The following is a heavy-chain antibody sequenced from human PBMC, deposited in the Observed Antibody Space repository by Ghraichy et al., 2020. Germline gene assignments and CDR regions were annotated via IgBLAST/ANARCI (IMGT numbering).Heavy chain of an antibody. D-gene: IGHD3-22*01. J-gene: IGHJ4*02. CDR2: IYYSGST. CDR3: ARDRTRPLTSGYLDY. Sequence: SETLSLTCTVSGGSISSGGYYWSWIRQHPGKGLEWIGYIYYSGSTYYNPSLKSRVTISVDTSKNQFSLKLSSVTAADTAVYYCARDRTRPLTSGYLDYWGQGTLVTVSS. V-gene: IGHV4-31*03. CDR1: GGSISSGGYY.